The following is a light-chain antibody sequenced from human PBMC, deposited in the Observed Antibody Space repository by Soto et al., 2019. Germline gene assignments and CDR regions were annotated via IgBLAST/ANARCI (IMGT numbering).Light chain of an antibody. CDR2: RGS. Sequence: EVVLTQSPGTLSLSPGERATLSCRASQSVDSDDLAWYQQKPGQAPRLLIFRGSFRATGVPDRFSGSQSGTDFTLTISALEPEDFGVYYSQQYGSSPLTFGGGTRV. J-gene: IGKJ4*01. CDR3: QQYGSSPLT. CDR1: QSVDSDD. V-gene: IGKV3-20*01.